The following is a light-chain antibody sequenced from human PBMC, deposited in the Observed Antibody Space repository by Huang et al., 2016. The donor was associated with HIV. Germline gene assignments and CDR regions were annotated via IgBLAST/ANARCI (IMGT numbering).Light chain of an antibody. CDR3: QQYYSIPQT. CDR1: QGVLYSPNSKNY. CDR2: WAS. J-gene: IGKJ1*01. V-gene: IGKV4-1*01. Sequence: DIVMTQSPDSLAVSLGERATIKCRSSQGVLYSPNSKNYVAWFQQKPGQAPRLLIYWASSRESGVPDRFSGSGSGTDFTLTISSLEAEDAAVYYCQQYYSIPQTFGQGTKVEI.